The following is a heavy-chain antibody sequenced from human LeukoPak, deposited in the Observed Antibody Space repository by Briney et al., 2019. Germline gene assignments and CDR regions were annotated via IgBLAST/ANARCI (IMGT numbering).Heavy chain of an antibody. CDR2: ISSDGSVT. D-gene: IGHD2-21*02. CDR1: GFSFTNYW. CDR3: VRGSLRLPRSTPDY. J-gene: IGHJ4*02. Sequence: GGSLRLSCAVSGFSFTNYWMHWVRQDPGKGLVWVSYISSDGSVTKYADSVKGRFTISRDNAVNTLYLQMNSLRVEDAAVYYCVRGSLRLPRSTPDYWGQGTLVTVSS. V-gene: IGHV3-74*03.